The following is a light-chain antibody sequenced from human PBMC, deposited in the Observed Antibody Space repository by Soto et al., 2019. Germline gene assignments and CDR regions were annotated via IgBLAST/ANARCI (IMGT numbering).Light chain of an antibody. CDR1: SSDVGGYNY. V-gene: IGLV2-8*01. CDR2: EVN. CDR3: TSFAPGRIYV. J-gene: IGLJ1*01. Sequence: QSALTHPPSASGSPGQSVAISCTGTSSDVGGYNYVSWYQQHPGKAPKLMIYEVNKRPSGVPDRFSGSKSGNTASLTVSGLQAEDDADYYCTSFAPGRIYVFGSGTKVTVL.